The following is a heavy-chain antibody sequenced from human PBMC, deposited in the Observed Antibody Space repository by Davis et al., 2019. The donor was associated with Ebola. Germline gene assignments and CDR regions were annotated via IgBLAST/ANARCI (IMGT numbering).Heavy chain of an antibody. CDR1: GYSFTSYW. J-gene: IGHJ6*02. D-gene: IGHD3-10*01. CDR3: ARHARSYYGSGSYVFYYYYGMDV. Sequence: GESLKISCKGSGYSFTSYWIGWVRQMPGKGLEWMGIIYPGDSDTRYSPSFQGQVTISADKSISTAYLQWSSLKASDTAMYYCARHARSYYGSGSYVFYYYYGMDVWGQGTTVTASS. V-gene: IGHV5-51*01. CDR2: IYPGDSDT.